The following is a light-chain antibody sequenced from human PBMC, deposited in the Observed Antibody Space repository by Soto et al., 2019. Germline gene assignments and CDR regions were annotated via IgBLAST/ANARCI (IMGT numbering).Light chain of an antibody. CDR1: QSVNNY. Sequence: EIVLTRSPPTLSLSPGYRSTLSSRASQSVNNYLAWYKQTPGQAPRLLIYGASTRATGIPARFSGSGSGTEFTLTISSLKPYYFETYYCQQYNSYSITFGQGTRLDIK. CDR3: QQYNSYSIT. CDR2: GAS. J-gene: IGKJ5*01. V-gene: IGKV3-15*01.